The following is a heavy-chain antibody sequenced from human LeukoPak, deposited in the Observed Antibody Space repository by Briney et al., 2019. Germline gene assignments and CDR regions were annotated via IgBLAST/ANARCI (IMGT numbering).Heavy chain of an antibody. CDR1: GYSISNGYY. V-gene: IGHV4-38-2*01. CDR3: ARMFCGNFCYFDY. D-gene: IGHD1-26*01. J-gene: IGHJ4*02. Sequence: SETLSLTCAVFGYSISNGYYWGWIRQPPQKGLEWIGSILQSGHTYNNPSLKSRVTMSVDTSKNQFSLKLNSVSAADTALYYCARMFCGNFCYFDYWGQGTLVTVSS. CDR2: ILQSGHT.